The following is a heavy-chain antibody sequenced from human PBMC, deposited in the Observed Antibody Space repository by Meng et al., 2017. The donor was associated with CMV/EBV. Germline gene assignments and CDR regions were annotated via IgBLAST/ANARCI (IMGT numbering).Heavy chain of an antibody. CDR1: GGTFSSYA. V-gene: IGHV1-69*05. CDR2: IIPIFGTA. J-gene: IGHJ5*02. CDR3: ARDNWNYVDWSDP. D-gene: IGHD1-7*01. Sequence: SVKVSCKASGGTFSSYAISWVRQAPGQGLEWMGGIIPIFGTANYAQKFQGRVTITTDESTSTAYMELSSLRSEDTAVYYCARDNWNYVDWSDPWGQGTLVTVSS.